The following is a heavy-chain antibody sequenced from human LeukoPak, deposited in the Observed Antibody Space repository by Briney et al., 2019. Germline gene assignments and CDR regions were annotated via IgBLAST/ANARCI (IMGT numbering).Heavy chain of an antibody. J-gene: IGHJ4*02. CDR1: GNRFTSYW. CDR3: ARLECSSTTCPFAY. CDR2: IYFGDSHT. V-gene: IGHV5-51*01. Sequence: GESLKISCKGSGNRFTSYWIGWVRQMPGKGLEWMGIIYFGDSHTRYSPSFQGQVTISADKSISTAYLQWSSLKASDTAIYYCARLECSSTTCPFAYWGQGTLVTVSS. D-gene: IGHD2-2*01.